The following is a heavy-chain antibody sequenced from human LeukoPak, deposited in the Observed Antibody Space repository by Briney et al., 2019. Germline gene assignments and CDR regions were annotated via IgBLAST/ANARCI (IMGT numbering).Heavy chain of an antibody. CDR1: GGSISSSTYY. CDR3: VSSYCSSTNCYHYFYYYYMDV. V-gene: IGHV4-39*01. Sequence: PSETLSLTCTVSGGSISSSTYYWRWIRQPPGKGLEWIESAYYSGSTYYNPSLKSRLTISVDTSKNQFSLKLSSVTAADTAVYFCVSSYCSSTNCYHYFYYYYMDVWGKGTTVTVSS. D-gene: IGHD2-2*01. J-gene: IGHJ6*03. CDR2: AYYSGST.